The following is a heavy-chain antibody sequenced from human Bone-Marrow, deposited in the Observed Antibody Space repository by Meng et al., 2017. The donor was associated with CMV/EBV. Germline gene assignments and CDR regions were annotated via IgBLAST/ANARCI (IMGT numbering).Heavy chain of an antibody. V-gene: IGHV1-2*02. CDR3: ARVVPASIPHYYYGMDV. CDR1: GYTFTGYY. D-gene: IGHD2-2*01. J-gene: IGHJ6*02. CDR2: INPNSGGT. Sequence: ASVKVSCKASGYTFTGYYMHWVRQAPGQGLEWMGWINPNSGGTNYAQKFQGRVTMTRDTSISTAYMELSRLRSDDTAVYYRARVVPASIPHYYYGMDVWGQGTTVTVSS.